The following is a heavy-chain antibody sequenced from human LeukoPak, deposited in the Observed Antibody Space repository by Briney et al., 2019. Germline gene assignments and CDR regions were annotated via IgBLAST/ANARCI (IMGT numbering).Heavy chain of an antibody. D-gene: IGHD2-21*01. Sequence: SETLSLTCTVSGGSLSSYYWSWLRQPPGKGLEWIGYIYYSGSTNYNPSLKSRVTISVDTSKNQFSLKLSSVTAADTAVYYCARVLAYCGGDCPYYYYYYMDVWGKGTTVTVSS. V-gene: IGHV4-59*01. CDR1: GGSLSSYY. J-gene: IGHJ6*03. CDR3: ARVLAYCGGDCPYYYYYYMDV. CDR2: IYYSGST.